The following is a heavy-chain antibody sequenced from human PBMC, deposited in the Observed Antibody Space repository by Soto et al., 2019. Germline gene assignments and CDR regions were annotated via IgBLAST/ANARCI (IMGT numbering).Heavy chain of an antibody. V-gene: IGHV6-1*01. CDR2: TYYRSIWQN. CDR3: ARLVGNSWLDH. D-gene: IGHD6-6*01. CDR1: GDSVSSNSAV. J-gene: IGHJ5*02. Sequence: QVQLQQSGPVLVKPSQTLSLTCAISGDSVSSNSAVWNWIRQSPSRGLDWLGRTYYRSIWQNADALSVIRRMTINPDASKNQVSLQLNSVTPEDTAMYYCARLVGNSWLDHWGQGTLVTVSS.